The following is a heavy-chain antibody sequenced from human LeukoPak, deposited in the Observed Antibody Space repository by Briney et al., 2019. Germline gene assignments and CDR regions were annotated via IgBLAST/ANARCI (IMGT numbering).Heavy chain of an antibody. J-gene: IGHJ4*02. V-gene: IGHV7-4-1*02. Sequence: ASVKVSCTASGYTFTSYAINWVRQAPGQGLEWKGWINTNTGNPTYAQGFTGRFVFSLDTSVSTAYLQISSLKAEDTAVYYCARNSIFGVIWDWGQGTLVTVSS. D-gene: IGHD3-3*01. CDR1: GYTFTSYA. CDR3: ARNSIFGVIWD. CDR2: INTNTGNP.